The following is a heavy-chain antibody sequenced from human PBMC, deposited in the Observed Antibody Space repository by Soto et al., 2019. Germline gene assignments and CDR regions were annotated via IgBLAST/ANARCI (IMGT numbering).Heavy chain of an antibody. J-gene: IGHJ5*02. CDR2: IYYSGTT. D-gene: IGHD5-18*01. V-gene: IGHV4-39*01. Sequence: SETLSLTCTVSGGSISSSSYFWGWIRQPPGKGLEWIGSIYYSGTTSYKPSLKSRATTSVDTSKDQFSLKLSSVTAADTAVYYCARGDEYSYGWGLDPWGQGALVTVSS. CDR1: GGSISSSSYF. CDR3: ARGDEYSYGWGLDP.